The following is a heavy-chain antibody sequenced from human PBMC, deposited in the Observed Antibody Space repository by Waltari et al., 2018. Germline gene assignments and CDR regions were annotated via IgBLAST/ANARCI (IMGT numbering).Heavy chain of an antibody. V-gene: IGHV4-38-2*02. Sequence: QVQLQESGPGLVKPSETLSLPCAVSGYSISSGSYWGWIRQPPGKGLEWIGSIYHSGSTYYNPSHKSRVTISVDTSKNQFSLKLSSVTAADTAVYYCARDYRSSSWLYWGQGTLVTVSS. J-gene: IGHJ4*02. D-gene: IGHD6-13*01. CDR1: GYSISSGSY. CDR2: IYHSGST. CDR3: ARDYRSSSWLY.